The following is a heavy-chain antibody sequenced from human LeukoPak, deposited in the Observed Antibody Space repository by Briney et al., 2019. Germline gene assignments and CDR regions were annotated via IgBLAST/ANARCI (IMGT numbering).Heavy chain of an antibody. J-gene: IGHJ5*02. CDR1: GYSFTSYW. CDR2: IYPGDSDT. V-gene: IGHV5-51*01. CDR3: ARGSMGWFAP. D-gene: IGHD2/OR15-2a*01. Sequence: GESPKISCKGSGYSFTSYWIGWVRQVPGKGLGGSGIIYPGDSDTRYSPSFQGQVTIPADKSNSTAYLRWSSLKASDTAMYYCARGSMGWFAPGGQGTLVTVHS.